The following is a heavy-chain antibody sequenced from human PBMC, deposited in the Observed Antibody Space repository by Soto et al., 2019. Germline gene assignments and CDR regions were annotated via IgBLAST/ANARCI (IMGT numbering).Heavy chain of an antibody. D-gene: IGHD3-22*01. Sequence: GGSLRVSGEDSGFTFSSYSMNWVRQAPGKGLEWDSSIRRSSSYIYYADSVKGRFTISRDNAKNSLYLQMNRRSAEDTAVYYCARGAMIVVVAYMDVWGKGTTVTVSS. CDR2: IRRSSSYI. V-gene: IGHV3-21*01. J-gene: IGHJ6*03. CDR3: ARGAMIVVVAYMDV. CDR1: GFTFSSYS.